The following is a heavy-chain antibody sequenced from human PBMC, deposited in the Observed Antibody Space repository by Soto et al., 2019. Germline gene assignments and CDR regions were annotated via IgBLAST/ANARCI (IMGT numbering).Heavy chain of an antibody. Sequence: LSLTCAVYGGSFSGYYWSWIRQPPGKGLEWIGEINHSGSANYNPSLKSRVTISVDTSKNQFSLKLSSVTAADTAVYYCARDPPVWNYYNYYGMDVWGQGTTVTVSS. V-gene: IGHV4-34*01. D-gene: IGHD1-1*01. CDR3: ARDPPVWNYYNYYGMDV. CDR2: INHSGSA. CDR1: GGSFSGYY. J-gene: IGHJ6*02.